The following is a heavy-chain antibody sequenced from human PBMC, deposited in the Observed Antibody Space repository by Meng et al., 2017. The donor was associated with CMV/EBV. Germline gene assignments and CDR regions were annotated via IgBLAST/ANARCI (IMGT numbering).Heavy chain of an antibody. J-gene: IGHJ6*02. D-gene: IGHD6-19*01. Sequence: GESLKISCAASGFTFSSYSMNWVRQAPGKGLEWVSYISSSSSTIYYADSVKGRFTISRDNAKNSLYLRMNSLRAEDTAVYYCARETWQWLVGVWGQGTTVTVSS. CDR1: GFTFSSYS. CDR3: ARETWQWLVGV. V-gene: IGHV3-48*04. CDR2: ISSSSSTI.